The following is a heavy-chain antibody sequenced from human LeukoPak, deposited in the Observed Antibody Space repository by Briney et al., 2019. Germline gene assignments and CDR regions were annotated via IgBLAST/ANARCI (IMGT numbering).Heavy chain of an antibody. Sequence: SQTLSLTCAISGDSVSSKSATWNWIRQSPSRGLEWLGRTYQRSKWYNDYTDSVKSRITINPDISKNQFSLQLNSVTPEDTAVYYCARGFDGNIDYWGQGTLVTVSS. D-gene: IGHD2/OR15-2a*01. J-gene: IGHJ4*02. V-gene: IGHV6-1*01. CDR3: ARGFDGNIDY. CDR1: GDSVSSKSAT. CDR2: TYQRSKWYN.